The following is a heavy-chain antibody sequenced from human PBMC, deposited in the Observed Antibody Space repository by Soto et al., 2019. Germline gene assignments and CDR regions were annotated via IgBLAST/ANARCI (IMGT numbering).Heavy chain of an antibody. CDR1: GGSIRSYY. V-gene: IGHV4-59*08. Sequence: PSETLSLTCTVSGGSIRSYYWSWIRQPPGKGLEWIGYIYYSGSTNYNPSLKSRVTISVDTSKNQFSLKLSSVTAADTALYYCARTYDGSGPNSGGYGFDIWGQGTMVTVS. J-gene: IGHJ3*02. D-gene: IGHD3-22*01. CDR3: ARTYDGSGPNSGGYGFDI. CDR2: IYYSGST.